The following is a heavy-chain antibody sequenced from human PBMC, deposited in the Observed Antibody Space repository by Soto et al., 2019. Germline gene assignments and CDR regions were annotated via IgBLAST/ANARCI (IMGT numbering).Heavy chain of an antibody. D-gene: IGHD1-1*01. J-gene: IGHJ4*02. CDR2: LNPVDSDT. V-gene: IGHV5-51*01. CDR1: GYTFSDYR. CDR3: ARTRFGTTGTPALLDH. Sequence: VESVKISCNVSGYTFSDYRVGWVRQMPWRGLEWIGILNPVDSDTRYSPSFQGQVTITADKSISTAYLQWSSLKASDSAIYYCARTRFGTTGTPALLDHWGQGTLVTVS.